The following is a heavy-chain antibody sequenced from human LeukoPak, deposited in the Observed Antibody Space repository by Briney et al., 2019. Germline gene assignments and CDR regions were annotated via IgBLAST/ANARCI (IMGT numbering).Heavy chain of an antibody. CDR3: AREGTAGTNLNWFDP. CDR1: GCSISSYY. Sequence: SATLSLTCTVSGCSISSYYWSWIRQPPGKGLEWIGYISYSGSTNFSHSLKSRVTISVDTSKNQFSLKLSSVTAADTAVYYCAREGTAGTNLNWFDPWGQGTLVTVSS. CDR2: ISYSGST. J-gene: IGHJ5*02. V-gene: IGHV4-59*01. D-gene: IGHD1-1*01.